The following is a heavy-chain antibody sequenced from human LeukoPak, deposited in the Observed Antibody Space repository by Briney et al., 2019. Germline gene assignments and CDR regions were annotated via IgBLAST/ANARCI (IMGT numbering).Heavy chain of an antibody. CDR2: ISGSGGST. CDR3: AKGSIVGATSYYYLDV. Sequence: PGGSLRLSCVASGFTFSTYGMSWVRQAPGKGLEWVSAISGSGGSTYYADSVKGRFTISRDNSKNTLYLQMNSLRAEDTAVYYCAKGSIVGATSYYYLDVWGTGTTVTVSS. J-gene: IGHJ6*03. D-gene: IGHD1-26*01. V-gene: IGHV3-23*01. CDR1: GFTFSTYG.